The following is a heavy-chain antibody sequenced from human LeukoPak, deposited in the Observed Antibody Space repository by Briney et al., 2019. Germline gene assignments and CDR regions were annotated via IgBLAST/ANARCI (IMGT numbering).Heavy chain of an antibody. Sequence: GGSLRLSCAASGFIFSSYGMHWVRQAPGKGLEWVAVILSDGSKEFYTDSVKGRFTISRDNSKNTLYLQMNSLRVEDTAVYFCARAPYFESSGPLWGQGTLVTVSS. D-gene: IGHD3-22*01. CDR3: ARAPYFESSGPL. CDR1: GFIFSSYG. CDR2: ILSDGSKE. J-gene: IGHJ4*02. V-gene: IGHV3-33*01.